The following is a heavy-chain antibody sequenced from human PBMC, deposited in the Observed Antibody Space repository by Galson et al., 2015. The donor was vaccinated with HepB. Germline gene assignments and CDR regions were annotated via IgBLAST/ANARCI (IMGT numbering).Heavy chain of an antibody. CDR2: TYYRSKWYN. Sequence: CAISGDSVSSNSAAWNWIRQSPSRGLEWLGRTYYRSKWYNDYAVSVKSRITINPDTSKNQFSLQLNSVTPEDTAVYYCARDTTYYYDSSGYYGYFQHWGQGTLVTVSS. J-gene: IGHJ1*01. CDR3: ARDTTYYYDSSGYYGYFQH. D-gene: IGHD3-22*01. CDR1: GDSVSSNSAA. V-gene: IGHV6-1*01.